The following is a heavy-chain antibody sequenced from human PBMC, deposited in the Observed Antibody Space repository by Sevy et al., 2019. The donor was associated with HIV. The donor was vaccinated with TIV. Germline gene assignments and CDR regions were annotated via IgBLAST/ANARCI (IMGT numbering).Heavy chain of an antibody. V-gene: IGHV3-30*04. CDR1: GFTFSSYA. CDR3: ARGGLMITFGGVIVETNNFDY. Sequence: GGSLRLSCAASGFTFSSYAMHWVRQAPGKGLEWVAVISYDGSNKYYADSVKGRFTISRDNSKNTLYLQMNGLRAEDTAVYYCARGGLMITFGGVIVETNNFDYWGQGTLVTVSS. CDR2: ISYDGSNK. J-gene: IGHJ4*02. D-gene: IGHD3-16*02.